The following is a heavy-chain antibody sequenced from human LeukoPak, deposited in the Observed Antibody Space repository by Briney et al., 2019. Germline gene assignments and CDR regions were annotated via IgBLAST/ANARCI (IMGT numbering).Heavy chain of an antibody. D-gene: IGHD1-26*01. CDR1: GFTFSGYW. V-gene: IGHV3-74*01. Sequence: GGSLRLSCAASGFTFSGYWMHWVRQAPGKGLVWVSRINSDGSTTTYADSVKGRFTIARDNAKNTLYLEMNSLRAEDTAVYYCARRSSGSSPYYFDYWGQGTLVTVSS. CDR2: INSDGSTT. J-gene: IGHJ4*02. CDR3: ARRSSGSSPYYFDY.